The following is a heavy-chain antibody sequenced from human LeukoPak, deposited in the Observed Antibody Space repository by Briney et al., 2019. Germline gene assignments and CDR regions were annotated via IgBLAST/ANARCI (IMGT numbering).Heavy chain of an antibody. J-gene: IGHJ6*02. CDR3: AADRVYDSSGYYSYYGMDV. CDR2: IVVGSGST. CDR1: GFTFTSSA. V-gene: IGHV1-58*02. D-gene: IGHD3-22*01. Sequence: ASVKVSCKASGFTFTSSAMQWVRQARGQRLEWIGWIVVGSGSTNYAQKFQGRVTITRDMSTSTAYMELSSLRSEDTAVYYCAADRVYDSSGYYSYYGMDVWGQGTTATVSS.